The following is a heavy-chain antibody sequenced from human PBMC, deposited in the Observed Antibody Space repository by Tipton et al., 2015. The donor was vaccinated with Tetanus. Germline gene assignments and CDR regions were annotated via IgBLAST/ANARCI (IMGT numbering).Heavy chain of an antibody. V-gene: IGHV4-39*01. CDR2: IFYIGSA. D-gene: IGHD4/OR15-4a*01. Sequence: TLSLTCTVSGGSISSSSYCWGWIRQPPGKGLEWIGNIFYIGSAYYNPSLRSRVTISVDTSKNQFSLKLSSVTAADTALYYCARRVTMPSAPSRYFDYWGQGTLVTVSS. CDR1: GGSISSSSYC. J-gene: IGHJ4*02. CDR3: ARRVTMPSAPSRYFDY.